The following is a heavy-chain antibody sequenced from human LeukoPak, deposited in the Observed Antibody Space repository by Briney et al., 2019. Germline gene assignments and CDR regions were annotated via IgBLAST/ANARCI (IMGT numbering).Heavy chain of an antibody. Sequence: ETSLRLSCAASGFTLRSHGMHWVRQAPGKGLEWVAFIWYDGSNKYYTDSVKGRFTISRDNSKNTLYLQMNSLRAEDTAVYYCAGDRATSYFDYWGQGALVTISS. J-gene: IGHJ4*02. CDR2: IWYDGSNK. V-gene: IGHV3-33*01. CDR1: GFTLRSHG. D-gene: IGHD1-26*01. CDR3: AGDRATSYFDY.